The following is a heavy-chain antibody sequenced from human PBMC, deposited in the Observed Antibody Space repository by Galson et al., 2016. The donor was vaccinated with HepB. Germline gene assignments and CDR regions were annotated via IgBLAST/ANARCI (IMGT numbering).Heavy chain of an antibody. V-gene: IGHV3-30-3*01. D-gene: IGHD5-24*01. CDR3: ARPRRWPQYYYGLDV. J-gene: IGHJ6*02. CDR2: ISYDGGHK. CDR1: GFTFSTYA. Sequence: SLRLSCAASGFTFSTYAMHWVRQAPGKGLEWVAVISYDGGHKHYRDSVKGRFTISRDNSKNTLYLQMNSLRREDTAVYYWARPRRWPQYYYGLDVWGQGTTVTVSS.